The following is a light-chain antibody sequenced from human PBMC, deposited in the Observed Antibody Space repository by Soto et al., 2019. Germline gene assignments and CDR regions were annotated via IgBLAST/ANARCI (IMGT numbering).Light chain of an antibody. J-gene: IGKJ5*01. CDR1: QSISSW. Sequence: DIQMTQSPSTLSASVGDRVTITCLASQSISSWLAWYQQKPGKAPKLLIYDASSLESGVPSRFSGSGSGTECTLTISSLQPDDFATYYCQQYNSYSITLGQGTRLEI. CDR3: QQYNSYSIT. V-gene: IGKV1-5*01. CDR2: DAS.